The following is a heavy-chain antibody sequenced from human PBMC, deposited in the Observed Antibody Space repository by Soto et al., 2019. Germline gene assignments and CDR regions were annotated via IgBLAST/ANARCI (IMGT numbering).Heavy chain of an antibody. D-gene: IGHD2-2*01. CDR2: INAGNGNT. CDR1: GYTFTSYA. V-gene: IGHV1-3*01. Sequence: QVQLVQSGAEVKKPGASVKVSCKASGYTFTSYAMHWVRQAPGQRLEWMGWINAGNGNTKYSQKFQGRVTITRDTSPSTAYMQLSSLSSEDTAVYYCARVKVAPAAIRYGMAVCAKGTTVTVSS. J-gene: IGHJ6*04. CDR3: ARVKVAPAAIRYGMAV.